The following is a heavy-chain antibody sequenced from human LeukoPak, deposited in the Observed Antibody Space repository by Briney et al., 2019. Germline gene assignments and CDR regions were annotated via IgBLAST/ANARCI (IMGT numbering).Heavy chain of an antibody. CDR1: GFTFSHYG. D-gene: IGHD4-11*01. CDR2: IWSDGTNK. J-gene: IGHJ4*02. Sequence: PGGSPRLSCAASGFTFSHYGMHWVRQAPGKGLEWVAVIWSDGTNKYYADSVKGRFSISRDDSQKRVFLQMNSLRAEDTAVYYCARDAQRGFDYSNSLQYWGQGALVTVSS. V-gene: IGHV3-33*01. CDR3: ARDAQRGFDYSNSLQY.